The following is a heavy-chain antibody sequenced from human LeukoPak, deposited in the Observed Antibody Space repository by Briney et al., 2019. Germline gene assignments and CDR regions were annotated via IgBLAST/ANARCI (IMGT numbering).Heavy chain of an antibody. CDR1: GYTFTGYY. V-gene: IGHV1-2*04. Sequence: ASVKVSCKASGYTFTGYYMHWVRQAPGQGLEWMGWINPNSGGTNYAQKFQGWVTTTRDTSISTAYMELSRLRSDDTAVYYCAREGITGTTAFDIWGQGTMVTVSS. J-gene: IGHJ3*02. CDR2: INPNSGGT. CDR3: AREGITGTTAFDI. D-gene: IGHD1-7*01.